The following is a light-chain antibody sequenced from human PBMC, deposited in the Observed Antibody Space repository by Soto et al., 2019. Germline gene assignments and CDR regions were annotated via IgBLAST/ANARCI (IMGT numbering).Light chain of an antibody. CDR1: QSISSW. V-gene: IGKV1-5*01. CDR2: DAP. CDR3: QQYNSYCPGDPMYT. Sequence: DIQMTQSPSTLSASVGDRVTITCRASQSISSWLAWYQQKPGKAPKLVIYDAPSLDSGVPSRFGGSGSGTEFPLTISSLKPDDFATYYCQQYNSYCPGDPMYTFRQATKLEIK. J-gene: IGKJ2*01.